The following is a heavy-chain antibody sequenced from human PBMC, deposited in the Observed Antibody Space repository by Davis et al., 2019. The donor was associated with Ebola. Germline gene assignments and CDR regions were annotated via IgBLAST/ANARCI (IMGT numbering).Heavy chain of an antibody. CDR2: INPNSGGT. J-gene: IGHJ5*02. CDR3: AREARELFMVGWFDP. Sequence: AASVKVSCKASGYTFTGYYMHWVRQAPGQGLEWMGRINPNSGGTNYAQKFQGRVTMTRDTSISTAYMELSRLRSDDTAVYYCAREARELFMVGWFDPWGQGTLVTVSS. V-gene: IGHV1-2*06. CDR1: GYTFTGYY. D-gene: IGHD3-10*01.